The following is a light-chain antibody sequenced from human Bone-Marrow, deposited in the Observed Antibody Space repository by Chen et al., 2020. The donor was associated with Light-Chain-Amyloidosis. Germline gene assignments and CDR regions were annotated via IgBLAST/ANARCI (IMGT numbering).Light chain of an antibody. J-gene: IGKJ1*01. Sequence: EIQMTQSPSSLSASVGDRVTITCRASQSISTYLNWYQQQPGKAPKLLIYDASNLQSGVPSRFSGSGSGTDFTLTVRSLQPEDFAVYYCQQSYSTVWTFGQGTKVEIK. CDR2: DAS. CDR3: QQSYSTVWT. V-gene: IGKV1-39*01. CDR1: QSISTY.